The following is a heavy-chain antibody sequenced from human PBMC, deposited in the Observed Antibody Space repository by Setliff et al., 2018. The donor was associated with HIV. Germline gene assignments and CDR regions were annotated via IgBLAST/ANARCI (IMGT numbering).Heavy chain of an antibody. Sequence: PSETLSLTCTVSGGSISSYYWSWIRQPPGKGLEWIGYLYYSGSTNYNPSLKSRVTISVDTSKNQFSLKLSSVTAADTAVYYCAREVPGDSSGYYTDYWGQGTLVTVSS. D-gene: IGHD3-22*01. CDR3: AREVPGDSSGYYTDY. CDR2: LYYSGST. V-gene: IGHV4-59*01. CDR1: GGSISSYY. J-gene: IGHJ4*02.